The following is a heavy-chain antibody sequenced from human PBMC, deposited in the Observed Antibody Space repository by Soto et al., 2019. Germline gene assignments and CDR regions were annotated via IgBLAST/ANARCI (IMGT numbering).Heavy chain of an antibody. J-gene: IGHJ4*02. CDR3: AREVSSFGSNHFDS. CDR1: GTSIRGYY. V-gene: IGHV4-59*01. D-gene: IGHD3-10*01. Sequence: PSETLSLTCSVSGTSIRGYYWIWIRQPPGKGLEWIGYIYYNGTTKYNPSLKSRVTISVDTSKNQFSLRLNSVTAADTAVYYCAREVSSFGSNHFDSWGKGALVKVYS. CDR2: IYYNGTT.